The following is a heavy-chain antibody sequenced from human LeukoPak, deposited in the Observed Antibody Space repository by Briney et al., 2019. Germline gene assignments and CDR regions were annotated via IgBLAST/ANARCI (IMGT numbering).Heavy chain of an antibody. Sequence: GGSLRLSCAASGFTFSSYAMHWVRQAPGKGLEWVAVISYDGSNKYYADSVKGRFTISRDNSKNTLYLQMNSLRVEDTAMYYCAREPGGYYDSSGFLDDWGQGTLVTVSS. D-gene: IGHD3-22*01. CDR3: AREPGGYYDSSGFLDD. CDR2: ISYDGSNK. J-gene: IGHJ4*02. V-gene: IGHV3-30-3*01. CDR1: GFTFSSYA.